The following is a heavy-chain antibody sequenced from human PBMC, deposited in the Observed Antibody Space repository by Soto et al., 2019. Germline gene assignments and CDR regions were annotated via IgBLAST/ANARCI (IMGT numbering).Heavy chain of an antibody. CDR1: GFTFSSYA. V-gene: IGHV3-23*01. CDR2: ISGSGGST. CDR3: AKDTLNRLSPIFGVVIINGPGGNY. D-gene: IGHD3-3*01. Sequence: PGGSLRLSCAASGFTFSSYAMSWVRQAPGKGLEWVSAISGSGGSTYYADSVKGRFTISRDNSKNTLYLQMNSLRAEDTAVYYCAKDTLNRLSPIFGVVIINGPGGNYWGQGTLVTVSS. J-gene: IGHJ4*02.